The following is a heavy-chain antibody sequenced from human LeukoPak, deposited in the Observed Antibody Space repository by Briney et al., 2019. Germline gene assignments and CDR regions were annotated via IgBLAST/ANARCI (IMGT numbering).Heavy chain of an antibody. V-gene: IGHV3-23*01. Sequence: PGGSLRLSCAASGFTFSSYAMSWVRQAPGKGLEWVSDINGSGGSTYYADSVRGRFTISRDNSKNTLYLQMNGLRAEDTAVYYCATYRQVLLPFESWGQGTLVTVSS. J-gene: IGHJ4*02. CDR2: INGSGGST. D-gene: IGHD2-8*02. CDR1: GFTFSSYA. CDR3: ATYRQVLLPFES.